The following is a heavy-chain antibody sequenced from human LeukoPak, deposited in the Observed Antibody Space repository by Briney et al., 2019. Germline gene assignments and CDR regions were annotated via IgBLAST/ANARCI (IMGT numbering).Heavy chain of an antibody. V-gene: IGHV3-74*03. Sequence: GGSLRLSCAASGFTFTDYWMHWVRQAPGKGLVWVSRINFDGGIITYADSVKGRFTISRDNAKNTLYLQMNSLKAEDTAVYFCARGGDYYYWGQGTVVTVSS. J-gene: IGHJ4*02. CDR2: INFDGGII. CDR1: GFTFTDYW. D-gene: IGHD4-17*01. CDR3: ARGGDYYY.